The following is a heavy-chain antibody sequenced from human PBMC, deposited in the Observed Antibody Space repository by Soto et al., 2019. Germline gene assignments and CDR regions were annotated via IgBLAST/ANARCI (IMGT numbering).Heavy chain of an antibody. CDR1: GFTFSSYG. Sequence: QVQLVESGGGVVQPGRSLRLSCAASGFTFSSYGMHWVRQAPGKGLEWVAVISYDGSNKYYADSVKGRFTIPRDNSKNTLYRQMNSLRARDTAVYYCAKDLTFGFWSCYPRPYYYYYYMDVWGKGTTVTVS. V-gene: IGHV3-30*18. CDR3: AKDLTFGFWSCYPRPYYYYYYMDV. J-gene: IGHJ6*03. D-gene: IGHD3-3*01. CDR2: ISYDGSNK.